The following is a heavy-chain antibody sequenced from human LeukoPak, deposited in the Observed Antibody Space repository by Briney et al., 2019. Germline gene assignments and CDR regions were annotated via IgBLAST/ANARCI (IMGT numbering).Heavy chain of an antibody. CDR3: ASAKGRSPLFDY. V-gene: IGHV6-1*01. Sequence: SQTLSLTCALSGDSLSSNSAAWDWSRQSPSKGLEWLVRTYYRSKWYIEYAVSVKGRLAINPDTSKNQFSLQLNSVTPEDTAVYYCASAKGRSPLFDYWGQGTLVTVS. J-gene: IGHJ4*02. CDR1: GDSLSSNSAA. CDR2: TYYRSKWYI. D-gene: IGHD4/OR15-4a*01.